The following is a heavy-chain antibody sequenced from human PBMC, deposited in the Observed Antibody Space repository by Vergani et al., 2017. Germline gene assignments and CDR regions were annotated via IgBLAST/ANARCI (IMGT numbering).Heavy chain of an antibody. CDR1: GGTFSSYA. CDR2: LIPLFGTA. CDR3: AREGRRVIAIHEWYFDL. J-gene: IGHJ2*01. Sequence: QVQLVQSGAEVKKPGSSVKVSCKASGGTFSSYAISWVRQAPGQGLEWMGGLIPLFGTANYAQQFQGRVTITADESTSTAYMELSSLRSEDTAVYYCAREGRRVIAIHEWYFDLWGRGTLVTVSS. V-gene: IGHV1-69*01. D-gene: IGHD2-21*01.